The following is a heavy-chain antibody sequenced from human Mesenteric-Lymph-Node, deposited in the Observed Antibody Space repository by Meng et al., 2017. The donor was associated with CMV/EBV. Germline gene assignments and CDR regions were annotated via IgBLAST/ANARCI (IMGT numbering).Heavy chain of an antibody. Sequence: GGSLRLSCAASGFTFSSYSMNWVRQPPGKGLEWVASISSSRNYEYYADSLKGRFTISRDTAKNSVFLQLNSLRAEDTAVYYYARGYDFRYGMDVWGQGTTVTVSS. J-gene: IGHJ6*02. CDR2: ISSSRNYE. CDR3: ARGYDFRYGMDV. D-gene: IGHD3-3*01. CDR1: GFTFSSYS. V-gene: IGHV3-21*01.